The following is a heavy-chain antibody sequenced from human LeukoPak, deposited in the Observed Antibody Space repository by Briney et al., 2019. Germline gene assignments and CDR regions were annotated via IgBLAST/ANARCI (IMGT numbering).Heavy chain of an antibody. Sequence: GASVKVSCKASGYTFTSYGISWVRQAPGQGLERMGWISAYNGNTNYAQKLQGRVTMTTDTSTSTAYMELRSLRSDDTDVYYCARNPLPRRFLEWLPQQYYYYYMDVWGKGTTVTVSS. CDR2: ISAYNGNT. V-gene: IGHV1-18*01. J-gene: IGHJ6*03. CDR3: ARNPLPRRFLEWLPQQYYYYYMDV. D-gene: IGHD3-3*01. CDR1: GYTFTSYG.